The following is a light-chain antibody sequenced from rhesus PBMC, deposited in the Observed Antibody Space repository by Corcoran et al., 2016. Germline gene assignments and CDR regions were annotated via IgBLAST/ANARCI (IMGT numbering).Light chain of an antibody. CDR3: QQYSSSPLT. V-gene: IGKV1-22*01. Sequence: DIQMTQSPSSLSASVGDTVTITCRASQSISSWLAWYQQKPGKAPKLLIKKAASLHSGVPSRFSGSGSGTDFTLTISSLQSEDFATYYCQQYSSSPLTFGGGTKVELK. CDR2: KAA. CDR1: QSISSW. J-gene: IGKJ4*01.